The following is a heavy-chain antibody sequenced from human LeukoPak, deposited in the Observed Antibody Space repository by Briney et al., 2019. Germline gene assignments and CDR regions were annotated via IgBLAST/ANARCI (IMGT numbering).Heavy chain of an antibody. CDR2: MNPNSGNT. J-gene: IGHJ4*02. D-gene: IGHD3-10*01. CDR1: GYTFTSYD. V-gene: IGHV1-8*01. Sequence: ASVKVSCKASGYTFTSYDINWVRQATGQGHEWMGWMNPNSGNTGYAQKFQGSVTMTRNTSISTAYMELSSLRSEDTAVYYCAIIITMVRGAFDYWGQGTLVTVSS. CDR3: AIIITMVRGAFDY.